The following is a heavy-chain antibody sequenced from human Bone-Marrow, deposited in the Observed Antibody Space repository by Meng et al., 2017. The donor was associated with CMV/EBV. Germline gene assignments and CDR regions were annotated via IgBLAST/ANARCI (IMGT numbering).Heavy chain of an antibody. CDR2: IGTAGDT. CDR1: GFTFSSYD. Sequence: ESLKISCAASGFTFSSYDMHWVRQATGKGLEWVSAIGTAGDTYYPGSVKGRFTISRENAKNSLYLQMNSLRAGDTAVYYCARDKGYGMDVWGQGTTVTVSS. CDR3: ARDKGYGMDV. V-gene: IGHV3-13*01. J-gene: IGHJ6*02.